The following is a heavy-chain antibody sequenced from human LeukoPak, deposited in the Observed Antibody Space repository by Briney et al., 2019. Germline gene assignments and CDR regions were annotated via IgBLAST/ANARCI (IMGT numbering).Heavy chain of an antibody. CDR1: GVTFDDYA. V-gene: IGHV3-9*01. D-gene: IGHD2-2*01. CDR3: ARDLGVGWFDP. Sequence: PGRSLRLSCAVSGVTFDDYAMHWVRQVPGKGLEWVSGINWNSDSIGYADSVKGRFTISRDNAKNTLYLQMNSLRAEDTAVYYCARDLGVGWFDPWGQGTLVTVSS. CDR2: INWNSDSI. J-gene: IGHJ5*02.